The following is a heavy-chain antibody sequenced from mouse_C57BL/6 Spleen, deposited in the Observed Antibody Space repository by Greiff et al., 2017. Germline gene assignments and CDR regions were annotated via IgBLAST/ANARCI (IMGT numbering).Heavy chain of an antibody. CDR1: GYTFTSYW. CDR2: IYPGSGST. Sequence: QVQLQQPGAELVKPGASVKMSCKASGYTFTSYWITWVKQRPGQGLEWIGDIYPGSGSTNYNEKFKSKATLTVDTSSSTAYMQLSSLTSEDSAVYYCARYDYGSSYGFDYWGQGTTLTVSS. D-gene: IGHD1-1*01. V-gene: IGHV1-55*01. CDR3: ARYDYGSSYGFDY. J-gene: IGHJ2*01.